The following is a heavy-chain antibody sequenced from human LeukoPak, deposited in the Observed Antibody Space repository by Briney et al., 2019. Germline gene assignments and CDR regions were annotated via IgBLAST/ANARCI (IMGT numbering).Heavy chain of an antibody. D-gene: IGHD5-18*01. V-gene: IGHV4-34*01. CDR2: INHSGST. CDR1: GGSFSGYY. CDR3: ARSRSYGYRDVDY. J-gene: IGHJ4*02. Sequence: SETLSLTCAVYGGSFSGYYWSWIRQPPGKGLEWIGEINHSGSTNYNPSLKSRVTISVDTTKNQFSLKLSSVTAADTAVYYCARSRSYGYRDVDYSGQGTLVTVSS.